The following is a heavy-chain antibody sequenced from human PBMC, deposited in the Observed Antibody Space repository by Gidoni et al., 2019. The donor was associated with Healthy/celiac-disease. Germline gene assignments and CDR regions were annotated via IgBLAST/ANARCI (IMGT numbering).Heavy chain of an antibody. CDR1: GFTFSSYA. V-gene: IGHV3-23*01. J-gene: IGHJ3*02. CDR3: AKGAVLLWFGELSGDAFDI. CDR2: ISGSGGST. D-gene: IGHD3-10*01. Sequence: EVQLLESGGGLVQPGGSLRLSCAASGFTFSSYAMSWVRQAPGKGLEWVSAISGSGGSTYYADSVKGRFTISRDNSKNTLYLQMNSLRAEDTAVYYCAKGAVLLWFGELSGDAFDIWGQGTMVTVSS.